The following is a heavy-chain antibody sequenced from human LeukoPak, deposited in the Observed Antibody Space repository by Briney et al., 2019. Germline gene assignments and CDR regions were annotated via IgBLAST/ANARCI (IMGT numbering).Heavy chain of an antibody. CDR2: ISGSGAST. CDR1: GFTFSSYA. D-gene: IGHD3-10*01. J-gene: IGHJ4*02. V-gene: IGHV3-23*01. CDR3: AKSSRGSGSYYIPTGDY. Sequence: PGGSLRLSCAASGFTFSSYAMSWVRQAPGKGLESVSAISGSGASTSSPDSAKGRFTISRDNSKHTLYLQMNSLRAEDTAVYYCAKSSRGSGSYYIPTGDYWGQGTLVTVSS.